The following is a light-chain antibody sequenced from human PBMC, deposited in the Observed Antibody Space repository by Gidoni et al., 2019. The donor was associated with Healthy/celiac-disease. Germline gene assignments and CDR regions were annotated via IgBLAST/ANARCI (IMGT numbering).Light chain of an antibody. J-gene: IGLJ2*01. CDR3: AAWDDSLSGHVV. CDR1: SSNIGSNY. CDR2: SNN. Sequence: QSVLTQPPSASGTPGPWVTISCSGSSSNIGSNYVYWYQQLPGTAPKLLIYSNNQRPSGVPDRFSGSKSGTSASLAISGLRSEDEADYYCAAWDDSLSGHVVFGGGTKLTVL. V-gene: IGLV1-47*02.